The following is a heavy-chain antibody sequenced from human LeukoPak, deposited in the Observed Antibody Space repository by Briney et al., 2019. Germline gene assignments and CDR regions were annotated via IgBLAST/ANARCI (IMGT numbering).Heavy chain of an antibody. CDR1: GFIFSNYA. J-gene: IGHJ4*02. V-gene: IGHV3-23*01. CDR2: ISGSDDST. D-gene: IGHD2-15*01. Sequence: GGSLRLSCAASGFIFSNYAMSWVRQAPGKGLEWVSTISGSDDSTYYADSVRGRFTISRDNSKNTLYLQMNSLRAEDMAVYYCAKGCSGGSCYFVFDYWGQGTLVTVSS. CDR3: AKGCSGGSCYFVFDY.